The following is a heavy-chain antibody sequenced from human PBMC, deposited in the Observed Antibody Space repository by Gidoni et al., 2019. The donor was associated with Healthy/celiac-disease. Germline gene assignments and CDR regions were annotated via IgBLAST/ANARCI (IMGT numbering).Heavy chain of an antibody. V-gene: IGHV4-59*08. CDR1: GGSISSYY. CDR3: ARHESTSYYDFWSGYYASMDV. Sequence: QVQLQESGPGLVKPSETLSLTCTVSGGSISSYYCSWIRQPPGKGLEWIGYIYYSGSTNYNPSLKSRVTISVDTSKNQFSLKLSSVTAADTAVYYCARHESTSYYDFWSGYYASMDVWGQGTTVTVSS. CDR2: IYYSGST. J-gene: IGHJ6*02. D-gene: IGHD3-3*01.